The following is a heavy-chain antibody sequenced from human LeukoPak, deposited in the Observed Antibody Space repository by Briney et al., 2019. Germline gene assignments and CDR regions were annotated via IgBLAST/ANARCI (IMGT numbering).Heavy chain of an antibody. J-gene: IGHJ5*02. CDR1: GGSISSGGYY. D-gene: IGHD6-6*01. CDR3: ARVGSSMMGLHADWFDP. V-gene: IGHV4-31*03. CDR2: IYYSGST. Sequence: SETLSLTCTVSGGSISSGGYYWSWIRQHPGKGLEWIGYIYYSGSTYYNPSLKSRVTISVDTSKNQFSLKLSSVTAADTAVYYCARVGSSMMGLHADWFDPWGQGTLVTVSS.